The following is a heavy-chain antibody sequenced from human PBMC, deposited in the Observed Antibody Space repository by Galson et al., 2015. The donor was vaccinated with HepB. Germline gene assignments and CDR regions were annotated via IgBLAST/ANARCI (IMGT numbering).Heavy chain of an antibody. Sequence: SLRLSCAASGFTSGFTFSTYWMTWVRQAPGKGLEWVANIKQDGSDKYYVDSVKGRFTISRDNAKNSLYLQMNSLRAEDTAVYYCARVTLGDAFDIWGQGTMVTVSS. CDR2: IKQDGSDK. D-gene: IGHD3-16*01. J-gene: IGHJ3*02. CDR1: GFTFSTYW. V-gene: IGHV3-7*01. CDR3: ARVTLGDAFDI.